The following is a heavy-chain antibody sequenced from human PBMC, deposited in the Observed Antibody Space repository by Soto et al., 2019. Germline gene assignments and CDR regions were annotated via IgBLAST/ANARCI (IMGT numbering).Heavy chain of an antibody. CDR3: ARGPYPGYSYGWGDPRLF. CDR2: IYYSGST. V-gene: IGHV4-30-4*01. CDR1: GGSISSGDYY. D-gene: IGHD5-18*01. J-gene: IGHJ4*02. Sequence: PSETLSLTCTVSGGSISSGDYYWSWIRQPPGKGLEWIGYIYYSGSTYYNPSLKSRVTISVDTSKNQFSLKLSSVTAADTAVYYCARGPYPGYSYGWGDPRLFWGQGTPVTVSS.